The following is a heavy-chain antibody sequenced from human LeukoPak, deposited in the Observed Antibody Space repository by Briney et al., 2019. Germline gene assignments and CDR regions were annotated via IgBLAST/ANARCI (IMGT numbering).Heavy chain of an antibody. CDR1: GFTFSSYS. CDR2: ISSSSSYI. Sequence: PGGSLRLSCAASGFTFSSYSMNWVRQAPGKGLKWVSSISSSSSYIYYADSVKGRFTISRDNAKNSLYLQMNSLRAEDTAVYYCARVKWGCSGGSCYPLYYFDYWGQGTLVTVSS. D-gene: IGHD2-15*01. V-gene: IGHV3-21*01. CDR3: ARVKWGCSGGSCYPLYYFDY. J-gene: IGHJ4*02.